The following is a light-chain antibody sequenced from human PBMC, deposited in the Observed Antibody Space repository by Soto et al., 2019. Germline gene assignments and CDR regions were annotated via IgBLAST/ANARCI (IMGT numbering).Light chain of an antibody. CDR3: QQYGTSPFT. Sequence: EIVLTQSPATLSLYPGDRATLSCRASQSVAYTYLAWFQQKPGQAPRLLIYGASNRATGIPDRFSGSGSGTDFTLTISRLEPEDFAVYYCQQYGTSPFTFGPGTKVDIK. CDR2: GAS. CDR1: QSVAYTY. V-gene: IGKV3-20*01. J-gene: IGKJ3*01.